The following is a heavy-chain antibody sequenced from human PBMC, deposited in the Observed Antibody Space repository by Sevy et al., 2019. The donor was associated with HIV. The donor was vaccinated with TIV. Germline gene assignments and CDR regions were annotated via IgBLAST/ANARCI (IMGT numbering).Heavy chain of an antibody. CDR3: AKDLDSGGWYEVGGY. J-gene: IGHJ4*02. V-gene: IGHV3-23*01. D-gene: IGHD6-19*01. Sequence: GGSLRLSCAASGFTFSKYAMNWVRQAPGKGLEWVSLISTTGDRTHYADSVEGRFTISRDDSKNTLYLQMNSLRVEDTAIYYCAKDLDSGGWYEVGGYWGQGTLVTVSS. CDR1: GFTFSKYA. CDR2: ISTTGDRT.